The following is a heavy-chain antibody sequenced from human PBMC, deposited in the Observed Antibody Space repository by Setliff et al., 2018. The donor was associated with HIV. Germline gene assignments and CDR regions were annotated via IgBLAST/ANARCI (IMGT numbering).Heavy chain of an antibody. CDR3: ARAYPWGYVDYYYMDV. V-gene: IGHV1-46*01. CDR2: INPSGAIT. CDR1: GYIFTSYY. D-gene: IGHD3-16*01. Sequence: ASVKVSCKASGYIFTSYYVHWVRQAPGQGLEWMGIINPSGAITSYAQKFQGRVTMTRDMSTSTVYMELSSLRSEDTAVYYCARAYPWGYVDYYYMDVWGKGTTVTVSS. J-gene: IGHJ6*03.